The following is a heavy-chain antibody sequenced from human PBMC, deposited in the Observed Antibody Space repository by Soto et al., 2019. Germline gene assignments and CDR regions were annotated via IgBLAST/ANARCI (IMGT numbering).Heavy chain of an antibody. Sequence: SETLCLTCAVSGGSISSSNWWSWVRQPPGKGLGWIGEIYHSGSTNYNPSLKSRVTISVDKSKNQFSLKINSVTAADTAVYYCARVSTAYSSSSIDVWGQGTTVTVAS. CDR2: IYHSGST. V-gene: IGHV4-4*02. D-gene: IGHD6-6*01. J-gene: IGHJ6*02. CDR3: ARVSTAYSSSSIDV. CDR1: GGSISSSNW.